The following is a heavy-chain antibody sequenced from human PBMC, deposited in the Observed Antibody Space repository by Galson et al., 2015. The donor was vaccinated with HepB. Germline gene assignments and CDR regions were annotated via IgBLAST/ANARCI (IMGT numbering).Heavy chain of an antibody. Sequence: SLRLSCAVSGLTISSYAMSWVRQAPGKGLEWVAVISGGGDYTHYADSVKGRFTISRDNSKDTLYLQMNSLRAEDTAVYYCAKDYGGIPFEYWGLGTVVSVSS. CDR2: ISGGGDYT. CDR1: GLTISSYA. CDR3: AKDYGGIPFEY. D-gene: IGHD4-23*01. V-gene: IGHV3-23*01. J-gene: IGHJ4*02.